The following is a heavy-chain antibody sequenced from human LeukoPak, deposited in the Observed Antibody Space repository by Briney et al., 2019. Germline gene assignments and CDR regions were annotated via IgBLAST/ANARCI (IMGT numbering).Heavy chain of an antibody. J-gene: IGHJ3*02. CDR3: ARGHDAFDI. CDR2: ISSNGGNT. CDR1: GFTFSSYA. V-gene: IGHV3-64*01. Sequence: GGSLRLSCAASGFTFSSYAMHWVRQAPGKGLEYVSAISSNGGNTYYANSVKGRFTISRDNSKNTLYLQMGSLRAEDMAVYYCARGHDAFDIWGQGTMVTVSS.